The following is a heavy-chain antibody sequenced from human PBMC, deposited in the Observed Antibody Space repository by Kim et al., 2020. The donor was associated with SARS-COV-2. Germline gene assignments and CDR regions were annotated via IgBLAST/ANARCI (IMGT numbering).Heavy chain of an antibody. V-gene: IGHV3-23*01. J-gene: IGHJ4*02. D-gene: IGHD3-22*01. CDR1: GFTFSSYA. CDR3: AKDPYDSSGYFDY. Sequence: GGSLRLSCAASGFTFSSYAMSWVRQAPGKGLEWVSAISGSGGSTYYADSVKGWFTISRDNSKNTLYLQMNSLRAEDTAVYYCAKDPYDSSGYFDYWGQGTLVTVSS. CDR2: ISGSGGST.